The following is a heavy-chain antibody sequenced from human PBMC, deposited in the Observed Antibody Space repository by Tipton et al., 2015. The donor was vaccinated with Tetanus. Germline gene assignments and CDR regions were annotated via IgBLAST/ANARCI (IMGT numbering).Heavy chain of an antibody. CDR3: ARYSIVATSNNWFDP. CDR1: GGSISSTDYY. V-gene: IGHV4-30-4*01. J-gene: IGHJ5*02. CDR2: MYHSGQA. D-gene: IGHD5-12*01. Sequence: TLSLTCSVSGGSISSTDYYWSWIRQPPGKGLEWIGYMYHSGQAYYNSSLKSRVVILVDTSKNQFSLKLSSVTAADTAVYYCARYSIVATSNNWFDPWGQGTLVPVSS.